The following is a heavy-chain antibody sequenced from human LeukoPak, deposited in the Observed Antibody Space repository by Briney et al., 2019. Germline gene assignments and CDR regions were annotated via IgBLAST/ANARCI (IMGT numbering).Heavy chain of an antibody. D-gene: IGHD4-11*01. Sequence: SETLSLTCTVSGGSISSDYWSWIRQPPGRGLEWIGYIYTDGSTNYNPSLKSRVTISVDTSKNQFALKLSSVTAADTSVYYCAKSYFDYSTYYSYYFNLWGQGALVTVSS. V-gene: IGHV4-4*09. CDR2: IYTDGST. J-gene: IGHJ4*02. CDR3: AKSYFDYSTYYSYYFNL. CDR1: GGSISSDY.